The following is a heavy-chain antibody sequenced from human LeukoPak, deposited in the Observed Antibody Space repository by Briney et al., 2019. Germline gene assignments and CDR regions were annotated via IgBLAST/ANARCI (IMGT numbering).Heavy chain of an antibody. CDR3: AREVGLSDGRWFDP. D-gene: IGHD3-10*01. CDR2: ISSSGSTI. V-gene: IGHV3-11*01. J-gene: IGHJ5*02. CDR1: GFTVSSNY. Sequence: PGGSLRLSCAASGFTVSSNYMSWVRQAPGKGLEWVSYISSSGSTIYYADSVKGRFTISRDNAKNSLYLQMNSLRAEDTAVYYCAREVGLSDGRWFDPWGQGTLVTVSS.